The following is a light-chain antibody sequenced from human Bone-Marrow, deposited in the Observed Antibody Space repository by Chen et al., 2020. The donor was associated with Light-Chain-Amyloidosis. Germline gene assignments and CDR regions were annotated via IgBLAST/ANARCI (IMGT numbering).Light chain of an antibody. Sequence: DIQMTQSPYSLSASIGDRVTITCQASQDISNYLNWYQQKPGKAPKLLISDVSKLQTGVPSRFSGSGSGTDFTFTISSLQPEDTATYSCQQFDNLPITFGPGTKVDIK. CDR1: QDISNY. V-gene: IGKV1-33*01. CDR3: QQFDNLPIT. J-gene: IGKJ3*01. CDR2: DVS.